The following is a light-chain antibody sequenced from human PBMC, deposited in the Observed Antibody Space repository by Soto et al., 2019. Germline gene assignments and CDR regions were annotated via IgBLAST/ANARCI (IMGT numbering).Light chain of an antibody. CDR1: QEIGGY. V-gene: IGKV1-39*01. CDR3: QQSYGSPELT. Sequence: DIQMTQSPSSLSASVGDRVTITCRASQEIGGYLNWYQQKPGKASELLIYAASSLQSGVPSRFIGSGSGTEFTLTITSLQPEDFATYYCQQSYGSPELTFGGGTKVEIK. CDR2: AAS. J-gene: IGKJ4*01.